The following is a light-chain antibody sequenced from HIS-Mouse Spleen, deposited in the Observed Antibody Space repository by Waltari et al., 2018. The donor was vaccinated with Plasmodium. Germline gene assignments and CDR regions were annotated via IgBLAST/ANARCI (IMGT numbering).Light chain of an antibody. CDR2: GSS. J-gene: IGKJ3*01. Sequence: EIVMTQSPATLSVSPGERATLSFRARQSVSSNLAWYQQKPGQAPNLLIYGSSTRATGITARFSGRGSGTEFTLTISSLQSEDFAVYYCQQYNNWSFTFGPGTKVDIK. V-gene: IGKV3-15*01. CDR1: QSVSSN. CDR3: QQYNNWSFT.